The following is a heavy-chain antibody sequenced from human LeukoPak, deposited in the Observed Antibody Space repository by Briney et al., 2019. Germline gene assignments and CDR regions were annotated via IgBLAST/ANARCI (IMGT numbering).Heavy chain of an antibody. V-gene: IGHV3-23*01. CDR2: IRGSDGSP. D-gene: IGHD6-13*01. J-gene: IGHJ5*02. CDR3: EAGFWFDP. Sequence: GGSLRLSRAASGFTFSTYALSWVRQAPGKGLEWVSSIRGSDGSPYYADSVKGRFAISRDNSKNTLYLQMNSLRAEDTAVYYCEAGFWFDPWGQGTLVTVSS. CDR1: GFTFSTYA.